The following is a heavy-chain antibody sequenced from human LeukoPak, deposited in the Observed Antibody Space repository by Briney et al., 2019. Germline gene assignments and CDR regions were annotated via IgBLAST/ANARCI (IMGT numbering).Heavy chain of an antibody. CDR2: ISNSRGSAT. Sequence: GGSLGLSCAASGFTLGDYYVSWIRQAPGKGLEWVSYISNSRGSATFYADSVKGRFTSSKDNAKDSVYLQMNSLSADDTAIYYCARDFRNKGMDVWGQGTTVTVSS. D-gene: IGHD2/OR15-2a*01. J-gene: IGHJ6*02. CDR1: GFTLGDYY. CDR3: ARDFRNKGMDV. V-gene: IGHV3-11*01.